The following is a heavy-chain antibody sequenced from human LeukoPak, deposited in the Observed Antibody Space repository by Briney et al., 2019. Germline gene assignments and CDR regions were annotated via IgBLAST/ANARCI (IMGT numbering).Heavy chain of an antibody. CDR1: GYTFTGYY. CDR2: INPNSGGT. V-gene: IGHV1-2*02. D-gene: IGHD2-15*01. Sequence: ASVKVSCKASGYTFTGYYMHWVRQAPGQGLEWMGWINPNSGGTNYAQKFQGRVTMTRDTSISTAYMELSRLRSDDTAVYYCESTLGYCSGGSCYQYYFDYWGQGTLVTVSS. J-gene: IGHJ4*02. CDR3: ESTLGYCSGGSCYQYYFDY.